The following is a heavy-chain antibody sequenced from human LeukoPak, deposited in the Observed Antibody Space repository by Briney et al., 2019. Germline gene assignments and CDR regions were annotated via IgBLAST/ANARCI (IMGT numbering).Heavy chain of an antibody. CDR2: ISAYNGNT. CDR1: GYTFTSYG. CDR3: ARVTGGGDSSSWYPTYYYYYMDV. V-gene: IGHV1-18*01. Sequence: ASVKVSCKASGYTFTSYGISWVRQAPGQGLEWMGWISAYNGNTNYAQKLQGRVTMTTDTSTSTAYMELRSLRSDDTAVYYCARVTGGGDSSSWYPTYYYYYMDVWGKGTTATVSS. D-gene: IGHD6-13*01. J-gene: IGHJ6*03.